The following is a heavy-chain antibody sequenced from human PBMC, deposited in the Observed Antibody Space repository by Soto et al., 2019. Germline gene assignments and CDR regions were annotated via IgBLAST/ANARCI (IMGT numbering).Heavy chain of an antibody. CDR3: ARPPRLYSSSWFDP. J-gene: IGHJ5*02. CDR2: IYYSGSA. V-gene: IGHV4-39*01. Sequence: QLQLQESGPGLVKPSETLSLTCTVSGGSISSSSYYWGWIRQPPGKGLEWIGSIYYSGSAYYNPSLRGRVTISVDTSKNQFSLKLSSVTAADTAVYYCARPPRLYSSSWFDPWGQGTLVTVSS. CDR1: GGSISSSSYY. D-gene: IGHD6-13*01.